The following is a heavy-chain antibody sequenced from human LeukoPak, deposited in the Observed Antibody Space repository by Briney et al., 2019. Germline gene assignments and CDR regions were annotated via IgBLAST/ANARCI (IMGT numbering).Heavy chain of an antibody. Sequence: ETLHLTCAVSGGSISSNSYYWGRIRQPPGKGLEWIGSIYYSGSTYYNPSLKSRVTISVVTSKNQFSLKLSSVIAADTAVYYCARTRYYYNSRSYGAPYYFDYWGQGTLVTVSS. CDR3: ARTRYYYNSRSYGAPYYFDY. CDR1: GGSISSNSYY. V-gene: IGHV4-39*01. CDR2: IYYSGST. J-gene: IGHJ4*02. D-gene: IGHD3-10*01.